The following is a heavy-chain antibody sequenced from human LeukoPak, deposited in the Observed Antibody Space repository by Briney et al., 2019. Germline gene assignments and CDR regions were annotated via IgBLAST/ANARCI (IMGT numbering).Heavy chain of an antibody. V-gene: IGHV3-7*01. Sequence: GGPLRLSCAASGFTFSSYWMSWVRQAPGKGLEWVANIKQDGSEKYYVDSVKGRFTISRDNAKNSLYLQMNSLRVEDTAVYYCARSTTHPYYNYMDVWGKGTTVTLSS. CDR1: GFTFSSYW. CDR2: IKQDGSEK. D-gene: IGHD4-17*01. CDR3: ARSTTHPYYNYMDV. J-gene: IGHJ6*03.